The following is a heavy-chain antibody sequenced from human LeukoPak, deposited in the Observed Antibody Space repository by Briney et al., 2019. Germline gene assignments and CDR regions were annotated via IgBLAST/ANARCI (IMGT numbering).Heavy chain of an antibody. CDR1: GGSTSSGGYY. J-gene: IGHJ4*02. V-gene: IGHV4-31*03. CDR3: ARHDSSGWYPLD. Sequence: SQTLSLTCTVSGGSTSSGGYYWSWIRQHPGKGLEWIGYIYYSGSTYYNPSLKSRVTISVDTSKNQFSLKLSSVTAADTAVYYCARHDSSGWYPLDWGQGTLVTVSS. D-gene: IGHD6-19*01. CDR2: IYYSGST.